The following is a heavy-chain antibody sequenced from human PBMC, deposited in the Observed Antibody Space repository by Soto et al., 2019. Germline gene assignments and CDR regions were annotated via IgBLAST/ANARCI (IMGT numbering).Heavy chain of an antibody. CDR2: TRQDGGQS. D-gene: IGHD6-19*01. CDR1: GFTLSSYW. CDR3: VREGSNGLHFDS. V-gene: IGHV3-7*01. J-gene: IGHJ4*02. Sequence: GGSLSLSCKASGFTLSSYWMSWIRQAPGKGLEWVANTRQDGGQSCLVDSVQGRFTISRDNAKNSVYLQRNSLRAEDTAVYYCVREGSNGLHFDSWGQGTLVTVSS.